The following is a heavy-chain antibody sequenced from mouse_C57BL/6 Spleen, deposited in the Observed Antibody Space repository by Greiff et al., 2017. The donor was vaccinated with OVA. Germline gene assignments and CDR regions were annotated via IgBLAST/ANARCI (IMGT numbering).Heavy chain of an antibody. CDR1: GYAFSSSW. CDR2: IYPGDGDT. D-gene: IGHD2-3*01. V-gene: IGHV1-82*01. CDR3: ARIGDGYYDYFDY. J-gene: IGHJ2*01. Sequence: QVQLQQSGPELVKPGASVKISCKASGYAFSSSWMNWVKQRPGKGLEWIGRIYPGDGDTNYNGKFKGKATLTADKSSSTAYMQLSSLTSEDSAVYFCARIGDGYYDYFDYWGQGTTLTVSS.